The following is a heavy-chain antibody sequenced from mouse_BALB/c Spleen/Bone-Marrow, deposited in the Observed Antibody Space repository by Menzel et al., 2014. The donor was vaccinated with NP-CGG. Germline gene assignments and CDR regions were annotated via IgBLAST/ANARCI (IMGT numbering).Heavy chain of an antibody. V-gene: IGHV14-1*02. D-gene: IGHD2-4*01. CDR2: IDPENGNT. J-gene: IGHJ2*01. Sequence: EVKLQESGAELVRPGALVKLSCKASGFNIKDYYMHWVKQRPEQGLEWIGWIDPENGNTIYDPKFQGKASITADTSSNTAYLQLSSLTSEDTAVYYCAMITTYWGQGTTLTVSP. CDR1: GFNIKDYY. CDR3: AMITTY.